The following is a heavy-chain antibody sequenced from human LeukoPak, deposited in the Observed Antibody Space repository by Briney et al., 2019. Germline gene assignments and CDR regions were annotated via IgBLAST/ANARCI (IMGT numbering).Heavy chain of an antibody. D-gene: IGHD3-9*01. V-gene: IGHV3-33*01. CDR2: IWYDGSNK. J-gene: IGHJ5*02. Sequence: GSLRLSCAASGFTFSSYGMHWVRQAPGKGLEWVAVIWYDGSNKYYADSVKGRFTISRDNSKNTLYLQMNSLRAEDTAVYYCARPQGPYYDILTGSDWFDPWGQGTLVTVSS. CDR1: GFTFSSYG. CDR3: ARPQGPYYDILTGSDWFDP.